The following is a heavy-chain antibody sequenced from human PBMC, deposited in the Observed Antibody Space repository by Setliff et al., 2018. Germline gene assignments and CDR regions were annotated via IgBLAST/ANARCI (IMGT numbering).Heavy chain of an antibody. CDR1: GDSFSDYY. CDR2: INHRGST. J-gene: IGHJ5*02. CDR3: ARDPGFRSGTWSLDL. Sequence: ASETLSLTCAVYGDSFSDYYWSWIRQPPGKGLESIEEINHRGSTNYSPSLRSRVTMSVDTSKKQLSLKLSTVTAADTAVYYCARDPGFRSGTWSLDLWGQGTQVTVSS. V-gene: IGHV4-34*01. D-gene: IGHD3-10*01.